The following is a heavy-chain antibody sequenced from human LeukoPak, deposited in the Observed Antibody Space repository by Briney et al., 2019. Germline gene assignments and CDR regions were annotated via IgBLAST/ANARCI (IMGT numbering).Heavy chain of an antibody. J-gene: IGHJ4*01. CDR1: GFTFSNSA. CDR3: ARDATYYLRYGYFDC. Sequence: GGSLRLSCAASGFTFSNSAMNWVRQAPGKGLEWVSSINDVGSHIYYADSVRGRFTISRDNAKTSVYLQMNNLRPEDTAVYYCARDATYYLRYGYFDCWGHGTLVTVSS. V-gene: IGHV3-21*01. D-gene: IGHD5/OR15-5a*01. CDR2: INDVGSHI.